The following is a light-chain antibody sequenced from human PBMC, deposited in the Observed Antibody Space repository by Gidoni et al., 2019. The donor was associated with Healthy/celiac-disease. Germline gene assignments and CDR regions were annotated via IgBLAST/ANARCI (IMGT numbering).Light chain of an antibody. Sequence: QSALTQPASVSGSPGQSITISCTGTSSDVGGYNYVSWYQQHPGKAPKLMIYEVSNRPSGVSNRFSGSKSGNTASLTISGPQAEDEADYYCSSYTSSITLLYVFGTGTKVTVL. CDR2: EVS. CDR1: SSDVGGYNY. J-gene: IGLJ1*01. CDR3: SSYTSSITLLYV. V-gene: IGLV2-14*01.